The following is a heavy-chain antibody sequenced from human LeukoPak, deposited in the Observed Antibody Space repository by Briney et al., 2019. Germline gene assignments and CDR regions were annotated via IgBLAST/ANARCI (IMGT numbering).Heavy chain of an antibody. Sequence: PGGSLRLSCAASGFTFSSYAMSWVRQAPGKGLEWVSGVDGTGTMTSYAASVKGRFTVSRDNAKNTLYLQLNSLRAEDTALYYCAKTSGWSYWGQGTLVTVSS. CDR2: VDGTGTMT. D-gene: IGHD6-19*01. CDR1: GFTFSSYA. V-gene: IGHV3-23*01. J-gene: IGHJ4*02. CDR3: AKTSGWSY.